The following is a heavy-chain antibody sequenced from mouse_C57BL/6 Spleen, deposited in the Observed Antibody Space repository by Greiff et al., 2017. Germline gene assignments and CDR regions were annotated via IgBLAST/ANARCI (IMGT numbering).Heavy chain of an antibody. CDR1: GYTFTDYE. D-gene: IGHD1-1*01. V-gene: IGHV1-15*01. J-gene: IGHJ4*01. Sequence: QVQLQQSGAELVRPGASVTLSCKASGYTFTDYEMHWVKQTPVHGLEWIGAIDPETGGTAYNQKFKGKAILTADKSSSTAYMELRSLTSEDSAVYYCTRSITTVVATDAMDYWSQGTSVTVSS. CDR3: TRSITTVVATDAMDY. CDR2: IDPETGGT.